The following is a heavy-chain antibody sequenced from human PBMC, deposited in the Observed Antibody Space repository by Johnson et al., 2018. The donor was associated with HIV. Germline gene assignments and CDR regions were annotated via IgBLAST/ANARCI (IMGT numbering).Heavy chain of an antibody. J-gene: IGHJ3*02. CDR1: GFTFSSYG. Sequence: QVQLVESGGGVVQPGRSLRLSCAASGFTFSSYGMHWVRQAPGKGLEWVAFIRYDGSNKYYSDSVKGRFTISRDNSKNTLYLQMNSLRPEDTAVYYCAKDQVVGATYAAFDIWGQGTMVTVSS. CDR3: AKDQVVGATYAAFDI. D-gene: IGHD1-26*01. V-gene: IGHV3-30*02. CDR2: IRYDGSNK.